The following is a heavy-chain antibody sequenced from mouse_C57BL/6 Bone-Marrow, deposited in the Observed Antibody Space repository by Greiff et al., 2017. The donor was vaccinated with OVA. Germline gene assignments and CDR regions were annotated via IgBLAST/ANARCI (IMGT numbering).Heavy chain of an antibody. D-gene: IGHD2-5*01. CDR3: THSNPYYAMDY. CDR2: IRLKSDNYAT. J-gene: IGHJ4*01. V-gene: IGHV6-3*01. Sequence: EVKLMESGGGLVQPGGSMKLSCVASGFTFSNYWMNWVRQSPEKGLEWVAQIRLKSDNYATHYAESVKGRFTISRDDSKSSVYLQMNNLRAEDTGIYYCTHSNPYYAMDYWGQGTSVTVSS. CDR1: GFTFSNYW.